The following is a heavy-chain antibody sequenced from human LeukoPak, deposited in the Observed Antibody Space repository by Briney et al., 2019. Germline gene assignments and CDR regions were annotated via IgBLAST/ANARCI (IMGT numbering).Heavy chain of an antibody. Sequence: SETLSLTCTVSGGSISNKYWSWIRQPPGKGLEWIGYIYYSGSTNYNPSLKSRVIISVDTSKNQFSLKLSPVAAADTAVYYCARVGVDYSGNIIKYFFDYWGQGTLVTVSS. CDR2: IYYSGST. V-gene: IGHV4-59*01. CDR3: ARVGVDYSGNIIKYFFDY. J-gene: IGHJ4*02. CDR1: GGSISNKY. D-gene: IGHD4-23*01.